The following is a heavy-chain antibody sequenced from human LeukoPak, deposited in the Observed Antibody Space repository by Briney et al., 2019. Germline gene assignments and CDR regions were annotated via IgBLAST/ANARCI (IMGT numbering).Heavy chain of an antibody. Sequence: PGGSLRLSCAASGFTFSSYWMSWVRQAPGKGLEWVASIKKDGSEKYYVDSVKGRFTISRDNAKKSLYLQMNSLRAEDTAVYYCARTYYDILTGYNPYFDYWGQGTLVTVSS. J-gene: IGHJ4*02. CDR3: ARTYYDILTGYNPYFDY. D-gene: IGHD3-9*01. CDR2: IKKDGSEK. V-gene: IGHV3-7*01. CDR1: GFTFSSYW.